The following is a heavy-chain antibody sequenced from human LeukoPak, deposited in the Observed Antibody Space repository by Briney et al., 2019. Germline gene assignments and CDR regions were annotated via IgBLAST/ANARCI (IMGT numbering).Heavy chain of an antibody. Sequence: GGSLRLSCVASGFPFSSYWMTWVRQAPGKGLEWVANIKQDGSRKSYVDSVKGRFTISRDNAKNSLYLQMNSLRAEDTAIYYCTRVGYIDEGIDYWGQGTLVTVSS. D-gene: IGHD5-24*01. J-gene: IGHJ4*02. CDR2: IKQDGSRK. CDR3: TRVGYIDEGIDY. V-gene: IGHV3-7*04. CDR1: GFPFSSYW.